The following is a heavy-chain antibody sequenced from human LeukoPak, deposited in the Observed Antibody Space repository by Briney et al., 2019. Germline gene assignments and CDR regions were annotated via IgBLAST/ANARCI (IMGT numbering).Heavy chain of an antibody. CDR2: IYTSGST. V-gene: IGHV4-61*02. J-gene: IGHJ3*02. Sequence: PSETLSLTCTVSGGSISSGSYYWSWIRQSAGKGLEWIGRIYTSGSTNYNPSLKSRVTISVDTSKNQFSLKLSSVTAADTAVYYCANQGGGGSAFDIWGQGTMVTVSS. CDR1: GGSISSGSYY. D-gene: IGHD3-16*01. CDR3: ANQGGGGSAFDI.